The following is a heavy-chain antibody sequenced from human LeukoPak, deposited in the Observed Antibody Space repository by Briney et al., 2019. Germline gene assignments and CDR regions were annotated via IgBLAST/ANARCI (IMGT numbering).Heavy chain of an antibody. CDR2: IIPIFGSA. CDR1: GGTFSSYA. J-gene: IGHJ5*02. Sequence: SVKVSCKASGGTFSSYAISWVRQAPGQGLEWMGGIIPIFGSANYAQNFQGRVTITADESTTTAYMGLSSLRSEDTAVYYCARVGDDIVAGGSWFDPWGQGTLVTVSS. CDR3: ARVGDDIVAGGSWFDP. V-gene: IGHV1-69*13. D-gene: IGHD5-12*01.